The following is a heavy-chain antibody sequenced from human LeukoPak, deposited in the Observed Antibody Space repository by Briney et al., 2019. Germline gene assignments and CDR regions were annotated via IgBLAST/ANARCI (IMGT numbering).Heavy chain of an antibody. CDR1: GYTFTSYG. D-gene: IGHD6-19*01. Sequence: GASVKDSCKASGYTFTSYGISWVRQAPGQGLEWMGWISAYNGNTNYAQKLQGRVTMTTDTSTSTAYMELRSLRSDDTAVYYCARGSSVGSGWYVYYFDYWGQGTLVTVSS. CDR2: ISAYNGNT. CDR3: ARGSSVGSGWYVYYFDY. J-gene: IGHJ4*02. V-gene: IGHV1-18*01.